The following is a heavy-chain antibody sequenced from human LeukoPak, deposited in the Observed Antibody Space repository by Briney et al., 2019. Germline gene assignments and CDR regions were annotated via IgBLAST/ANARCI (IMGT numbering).Heavy chain of an antibody. CDR2: IYPGDSDT. V-gene: IGHV5-51*01. CDR1: GYSFTSYW. CDR3: ARGLSSHSSGYYYFEY. J-gene: IGHJ4*02. D-gene: IGHD3-22*01. Sequence: GESLKISCKGSGYSFTSYWIGWVRQMPGKGLEWMWIIYPGDSDTRYSPSFQGQVTISADKSISTAYLQWSSLKASDTAMYYCARGLSSHSSGYYYFEYWGQGTLVTVSS.